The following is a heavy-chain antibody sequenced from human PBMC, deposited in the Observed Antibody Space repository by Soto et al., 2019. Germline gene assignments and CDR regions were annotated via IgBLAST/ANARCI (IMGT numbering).Heavy chain of an antibody. D-gene: IGHD6-25*01. CDR1: GFTFSSYW. Sequence: GGSLRLSCAASGFTFSSYWMHWVRQAPGKGLVWVSRINSDGSSTSYADSVKGRFTISRDNAKNTLYLQMNSLRAEDTAVYYCARVETSGLLKNFDYWGQGTLVTVSS. CDR2: INSDGSST. CDR3: ARVETSGLLKNFDY. J-gene: IGHJ4*02. V-gene: IGHV3-74*01.